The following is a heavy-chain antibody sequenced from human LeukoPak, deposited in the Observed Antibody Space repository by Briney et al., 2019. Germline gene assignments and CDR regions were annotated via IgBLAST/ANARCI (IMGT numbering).Heavy chain of an antibody. D-gene: IGHD3-3*01. CDR3: ALGMGNNYDFWSGYSFDY. CDR2: FDPEDGET. CDR1: GYTFTSYG. J-gene: IGHJ4*02. V-gene: IGHV1-24*01. Sequence: ASVKVSCKASGYTFTSYGISWVRQAPGKGLEWMGGFDPEDGETIYAQKFQGRVTMTEDTSTDTAYMELSSLRSEDTAVYYCALGMGNNYDFWSGYSFDYWGQGTLVTVSS.